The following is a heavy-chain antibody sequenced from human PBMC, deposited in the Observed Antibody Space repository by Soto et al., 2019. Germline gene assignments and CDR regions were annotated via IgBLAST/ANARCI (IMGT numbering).Heavy chain of an antibody. J-gene: IGHJ4*02. CDR2: IRSKANSYAT. V-gene: IGHV3-73*02. CDR1: GFTFSGSA. Sequence: EVQLVESGGGLVQPGGSLKLSCAASGFTFSGSAMHWVRQTSGKGLEWVGRIRSKANSYATAYAASVKGRFTISRDDSKNTAYLQMNSVKTEDTAVYYCTSHRYSSSWYYFDYWGQGTLVTVSS. CDR3: TSHRYSSSWYYFDY. D-gene: IGHD6-6*01.